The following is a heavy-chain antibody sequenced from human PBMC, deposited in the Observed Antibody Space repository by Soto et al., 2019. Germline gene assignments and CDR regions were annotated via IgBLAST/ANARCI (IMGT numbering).Heavy chain of an antibody. CDR2: IPQEGSDG. V-gene: IGHV3-7*03. CDR3: ARDQLILPAHDFFYGSDV. Sequence: PGESLRLSCEVSGFTLSIYSMTWVRPSPGKGLEWVAKIPQEGSDGHYVDSVKGRFTISRDNAKNSVYLQMNSLRAEDTAVYYCARDQLILPAHDFFYGSDVWGQGAKVTVSS. D-gene: IGHD2-21*02. CDR1: GFTLSIYS. J-gene: IGHJ6*02.